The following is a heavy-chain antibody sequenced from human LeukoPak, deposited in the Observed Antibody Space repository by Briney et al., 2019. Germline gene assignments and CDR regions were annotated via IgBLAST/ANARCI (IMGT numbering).Heavy chain of an antibody. CDR2: ISSSGITI. J-gene: IGHJ6*03. V-gene: IGHV3-48*03. D-gene: IGHD3-10*01. CDR3: ARDQYGSGDGYYMDV. Sequence: GGSLRLSCAASGFTFSTYDMNWVRQAPGKGLEWISYISSSGITIFYADSVKGRFTISRDNAKNSLYLQMNSLRAEDTAVYYCARDQYGSGDGYYMDVWGKGTMVTVSS. CDR1: GFTFSTYD.